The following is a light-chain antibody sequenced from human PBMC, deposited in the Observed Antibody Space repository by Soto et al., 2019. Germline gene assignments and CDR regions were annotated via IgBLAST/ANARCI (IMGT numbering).Light chain of an antibody. V-gene: IGLV1-44*01. CDR1: SSNIGSNT. CDR3: AAWDDSLNGAV. Sequence: QSVLTQPPSASGTPGQRVTISCSGSSSNIGSNTVNWYQQLPGTAPKLLIYSNNQRPSGVPDRFSGSKSGTSASLAISGLQYEDEAAYYCAAWDDSLNGAVFGGGTQLTVL. CDR2: SNN. J-gene: IGLJ7*01.